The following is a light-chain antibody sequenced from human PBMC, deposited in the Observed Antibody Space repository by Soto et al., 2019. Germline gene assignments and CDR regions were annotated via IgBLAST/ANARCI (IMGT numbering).Light chain of an antibody. CDR1: QSVSSY. CDR3: QRRSRWPRGT. CDR2: DAS. Sequence: EIVLTQSPATLSLSPGVRATLSCRASQSVSSYLAWYQQKPGQAPRLLIHDASNRATGIQARFSGSGSGTGFPLTVSSLVPEDFARCFCQRRSRWPRGTFGPGTKLEIK. J-gene: IGKJ2*02. V-gene: IGKV3-11*01.